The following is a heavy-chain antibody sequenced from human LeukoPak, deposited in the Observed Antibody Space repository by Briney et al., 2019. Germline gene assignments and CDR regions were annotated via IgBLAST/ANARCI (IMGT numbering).Heavy chain of an antibody. Sequence: SVKVSCKTSGGTFSSYAINWVRETPGQELEWIGGIIPIFGTANYAQKFQDRVTITADKSTSTAYMELSSLRSEDTAVYYCARVVGLTGYSSSWYSGYYYYMDVWGKGTTVTVSS. V-gene: IGHV1-69*06. CDR2: IIPIFGTA. J-gene: IGHJ6*03. CDR3: ARVVGLTGYSSSWYSGYYYYMDV. D-gene: IGHD6-13*01. CDR1: GGTFSSYA.